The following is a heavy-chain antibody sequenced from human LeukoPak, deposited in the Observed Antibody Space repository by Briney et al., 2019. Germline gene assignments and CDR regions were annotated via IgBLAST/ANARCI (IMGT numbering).Heavy chain of an antibody. CDR3: AEGGEAKWFGELIKTQYYYYMDV. D-gene: IGHD3-10*01. Sequence: AASVKVSCKASGYTFTSYDINWVRQATGQGLEWMGWMNPNSGNTGYAQKFQGRVTMTRNTSISTAYMELSSLRSEDTAVYYCAEGGEAKWFGELIKTQYYYYMDVWGKGTTVTVSS. J-gene: IGHJ6*03. CDR2: MNPNSGNT. CDR1: GYTFTSYD. V-gene: IGHV1-8*01.